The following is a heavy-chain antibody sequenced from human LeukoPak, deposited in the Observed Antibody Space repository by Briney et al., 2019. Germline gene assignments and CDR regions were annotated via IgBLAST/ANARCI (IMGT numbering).Heavy chain of an antibody. J-gene: IGHJ4*02. CDR2: INPNSGGT. V-gene: IGHV1-2*06. CDR1: GYTFTGYY. CDR3: ARLAVAADFDY. Sequence: ASVTVSCKASGYTFTGYYMHWVRQAPGQGLKWMGRINPNSGGTNYAQKFQGRVTMTRDTSISTAYMELSRLRSDDTAVYYCARLAVAADFDYWGQGTLVTVSS. D-gene: IGHD6-19*01.